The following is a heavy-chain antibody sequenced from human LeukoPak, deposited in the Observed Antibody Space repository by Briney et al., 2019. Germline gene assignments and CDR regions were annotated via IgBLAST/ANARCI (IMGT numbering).Heavy chain of an antibody. CDR1: GFTFSSSG. J-gene: IGHJ4*02. Sequence: GGSLRLSCAASGFTFSSSGMHWVRQAPGKGLEWVAFIRYDGTSKYYTDSVKGRFTISRDNSKNTVYLQMNSLRAEDTAVYYCAKETRGSYSDYWGQGTLVTVSS. CDR3: AKETRGSYSDY. D-gene: IGHD1-26*01. CDR2: IRYDGTSK. V-gene: IGHV3-30*02.